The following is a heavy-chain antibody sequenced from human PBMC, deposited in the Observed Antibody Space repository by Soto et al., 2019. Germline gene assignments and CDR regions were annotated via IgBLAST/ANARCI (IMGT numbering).Heavy chain of an antibody. CDR3: ARDLAAAGL. Sequence: QVQLVQSGPEVKKPGASVTVSCKTSGYTFANHYIHWVRQAPGQGLEWLAIINPLGGSTNYAQKCRGRVTLTSDTSTSTVYMQLSSPRSDDTAVYYCARDLAAAGLWGQGTLVTVSS. CDR1: GYTFANHY. V-gene: IGHV1-46*01. CDR2: INPLGGST. J-gene: IGHJ4*02. D-gene: IGHD6-13*01.